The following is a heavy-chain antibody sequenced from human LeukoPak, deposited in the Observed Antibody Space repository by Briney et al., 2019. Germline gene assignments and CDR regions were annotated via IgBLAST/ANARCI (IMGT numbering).Heavy chain of an antibody. J-gene: IGHJ4*02. D-gene: IGHD3-9*01. CDR3: VRGLGTGSY. CDR1: GFSFSSYW. Sequence: GGSLRLSCAASGFSFSSYWMSWVRQAPGKGLEWVANIKQDGSQKYYVDSVKGRFTISRDNAKNSLYLQMNSLRVEGTAVYYCVRGLGTGSYWGQGTLVTVSP. CDR2: IKQDGSQK. V-gene: IGHV3-7*03.